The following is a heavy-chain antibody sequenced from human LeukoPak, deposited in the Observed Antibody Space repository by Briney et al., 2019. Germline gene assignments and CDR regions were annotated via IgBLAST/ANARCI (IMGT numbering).Heavy chain of an antibody. CDR1: GFTFSSYA. CDR2: VSGSGGST. J-gene: IGHJ4*02. V-gene: IGHV3-23*01. Sequence: PGGSLRLSCAASGFTFSSYAMSWVRQAPGKGPEGVSAVSGSGGSTYYADPVKGQFTISRDNSKNTLYLQMNSLRAEDTAVYYCAKAPAYYYDSSGYRDYWGQGTLVTVSS. D-gene: IGHD3-22*01. CDR3: AKAPAYYYDSSGYRDY.